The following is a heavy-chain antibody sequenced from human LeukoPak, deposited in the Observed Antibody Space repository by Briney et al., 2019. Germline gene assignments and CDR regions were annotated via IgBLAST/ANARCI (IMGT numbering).Heavy chain of an antibody. D-gene: IGHD3-22*01. CDR2: ISSGSYTI. CDR3: ARAIHDSSLYPFDY. CDR1: GFTFSSDS. V-gene: IGHV3-48*02. J-gene: IGHJ4*02. Sequence: GGSLRLSCAASGFTFSSDSMNWVRQAPGKGLEWVSYISSGSYTIYYADSVKGRFTISRDNAKNSLYLQMNSLRDEDTAVCYCARAIHDSSLYPFDYWGQGALVTVSS.